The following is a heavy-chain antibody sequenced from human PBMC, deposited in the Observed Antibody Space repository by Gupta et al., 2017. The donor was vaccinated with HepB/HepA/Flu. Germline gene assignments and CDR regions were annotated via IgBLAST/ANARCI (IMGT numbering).Heavy chain of an antibody. V-gene: IGHV1-2*02. CDR1: GYTFTGSY. CDR2: INPNRGGT. CDR3: ARDRGYGDYGVGVGSNWFDP. J-gene: IGHJ5*02. D-gene: IGHD4-17*01. Sequence: QVQLVQSGAEVKKPGASVKVSCKAAGYTFTGSYLHWVRQAPGQGLEWMGWINPNRGGTNYAQKFQGRVTMTRDTSISTAYMELRRLRSDDTAVYYCARDRGYGDYGVGVGSNWFDPWGQGTLVTVSS.